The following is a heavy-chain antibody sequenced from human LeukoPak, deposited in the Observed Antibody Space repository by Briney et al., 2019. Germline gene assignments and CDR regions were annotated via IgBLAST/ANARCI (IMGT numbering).Heavy chain of an antibody. CDR2: IYTSGNT. D-gene: IGHD3-22*01. J-gene: IGHJ6*03. CDR3: ARDLISGYPDYYYYYMDV. Sequence: PSETLSLTCTVSGGSISSGSYYWTWIRQPAGKGLEWIGRIYTSGNTNYNPSLKSRVTMSVDTSKNQFSLKLSSVTAADTAVYYCARDLISGYPDYYYYYMDVWGKGTTVTISS. CDR1: GGSISSGSYY. V-gene: IGHV4-61*02.